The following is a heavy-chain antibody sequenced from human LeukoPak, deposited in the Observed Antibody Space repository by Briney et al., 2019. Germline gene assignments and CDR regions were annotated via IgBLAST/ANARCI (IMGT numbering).Heavy chain of an antibody. CDR1: GFTFSSYA. D-gene: IGHD3-22*01. CDR3: AREEHYYDSSGYRYDY. V-gene: IGHV3-23*01. Sequence: PGGSLRLSCAASGFTFSSYAMSWVRQAPGKGLEWVSAISGSGGSTYYADSVKGRFTIPRDNSKNTLYLQMNSLRAEDTAVYYCAREEHYYDSSGYRYDYWGQGTLVTVSS. J-gene: IGHJ4*02. CDR2: ISGSGGST.